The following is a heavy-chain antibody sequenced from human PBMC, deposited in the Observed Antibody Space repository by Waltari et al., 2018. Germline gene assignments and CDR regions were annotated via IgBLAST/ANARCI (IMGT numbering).Heavy chain of an antibody. CDR1: GYIFTSYG. CDR2: TSAHNDDT. Sequence: QVQLVQSGSEVKNPGASVKVSCKASGYIFTSYGISWVRQAPGQGLEWMGWTSAHNDDTNYVQRFQGRLTMTTDTSTNTADMELRSLTSDDTAVYFCARDYYSDYVFDYWGQGTLVIVSS. CDR3: ARDYYSDYVFDY. V-gene: IGHV1-18*01. D-gene: IGHD5-12*01. J-gene: IGHJ4*02.